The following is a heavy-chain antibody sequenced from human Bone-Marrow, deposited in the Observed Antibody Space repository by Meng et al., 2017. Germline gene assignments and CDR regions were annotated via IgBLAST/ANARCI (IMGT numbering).Heavy chain of an antibody. Sequence: GESLKISCAASGFTFSDYYMSWIRQAPGKGLEWVSYISSSGGTIYYADSVKGRFTISRDNAKNSLYLQMNSLRAEDTAVYYCARDRPVVVVAGSLDPWGQGTLVTVSS. V-gene: IGHV3-11*04. D-gene: IGHD2-15*01. CDR3: ARDRPVVVVAGSLDP. J-gene: IGHJ5*02. CDR2: ISSSGGTI. CDR1: GFTFSDYY.